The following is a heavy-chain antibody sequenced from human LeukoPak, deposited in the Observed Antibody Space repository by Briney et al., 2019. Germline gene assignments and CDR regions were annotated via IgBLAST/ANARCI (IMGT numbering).Heavy chain of an antibody. CDR3: ARDFWNFDDSRGYYRDFDS. Sequence: ASVEVSCKATSYISWVRQAPGQGLEWMGWIGSYAGDTYYAQKFQGRVTVTTDTSSSTAYMELRSLRSDDTAVYYCARDFWNFDDSRGYYRDFDSWGQRTLVTVSS. CDR1: TSY. CDR2: IGSYAGDT. D-gene: IGHD3-22*01. J-gene: IGHJ5*01. V-gene: IGHV1-18*01.